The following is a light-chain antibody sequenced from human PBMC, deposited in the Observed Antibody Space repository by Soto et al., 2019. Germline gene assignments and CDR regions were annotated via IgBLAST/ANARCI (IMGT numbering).Light chain of an antibody. J-gene: IGKJ1*01. Sequence: DIVLTQSPDTLSLSPGERVPLSCRASQRVSNSYLVWSQQKPGQAPRLLIYDSSTRATGIPDRFSGSGSGTDFTLTISRLEPDDSAVYYCQQYARSSWTFGQGTKVDIK. CDR3: QQYARSSWT. CDR2: DSS. CDR1: QRVSNSY. V-gene: IGKV3-20*01.